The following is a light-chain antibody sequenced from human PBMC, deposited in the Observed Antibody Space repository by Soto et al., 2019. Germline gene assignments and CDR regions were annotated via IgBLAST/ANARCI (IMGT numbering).Light chain of an antibody. CDR2: VTSGGSH. CDR1: SGHSNYA. CDR3: QTWGTGSAIVV. V-gene: IGLV4-69*01. Sequence: QLVLTQSPSASASLGASVKLTCTLSSGHSNYAIAWHQQQPEKGPRYLMKVTSGGSHIKGDGIPDRFSGSSSGAERYLFISGLQSEDEADYYCQTWGTGSAIVVFGGGTQLTVL. J-gene: IGLJ7*01.